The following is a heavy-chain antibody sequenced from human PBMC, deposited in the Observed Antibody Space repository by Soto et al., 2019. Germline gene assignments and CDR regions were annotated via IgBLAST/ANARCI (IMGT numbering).Heavy chain of an antibody. Sequence: ASVKVSCKASGYAFTGYYMHWVRQAPGQGLEWMGWINPNSGGTNYAQKFQGRVTMTRDTSISTAYMELSRLRSDDTAVYYCARAFSIQVNWNYGNYYYYGMDVWGQGTTVTVS. J-gene: IGHJ6*02. V-gene: IGHV1-2*02. CDR1: GYAFTGYY. CDR3: ARAFSIQVNWNYGNYYYYGMDV. D-gene: IGHD1-7*01. CDR2: INPNSGGT.